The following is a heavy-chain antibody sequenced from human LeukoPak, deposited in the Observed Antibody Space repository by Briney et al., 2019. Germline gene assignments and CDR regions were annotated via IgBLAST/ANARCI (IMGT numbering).Heavy chain of an antibody. CDR3: ARADLELGATTVHY. D-gene: IGHD1-26*01. CDR2: IRAGGDNT. V-gene: IGHV3-23*01. J-gene: IGHJ4*02. CDR1: GFTFRNYA. Sequence: GGSLRLSCAASGFTFRNYAKMWVRQAPGKGLELVSSIRAGGDNTYYADSVTGRFTISRDNSKNTLYLQMNSLRAEDTAVYYCARADLELGATTVHYWGQGTLVTVSS.